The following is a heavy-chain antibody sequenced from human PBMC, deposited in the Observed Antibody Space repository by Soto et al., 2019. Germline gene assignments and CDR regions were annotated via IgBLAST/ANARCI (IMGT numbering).Heavy chain of an antibody. CDR2: IYHSGST. CDR3: ASVPREAAAFDY. CDR1: GGSISSSKW. Sequence: PSETMSLTCAVSGGSISSSKWWSWVRPPPGKGLEWIGEIYHSGSTNYNPSLKSRVTISVDKSKNQFSLKLSSVTAADTAVYYCASVPREAAAFDYWGQGTLVTVSS. D-gene: IGHD6-13*01. J-gene: IGHJ4*02. V-gene: IGHV4-4*02.